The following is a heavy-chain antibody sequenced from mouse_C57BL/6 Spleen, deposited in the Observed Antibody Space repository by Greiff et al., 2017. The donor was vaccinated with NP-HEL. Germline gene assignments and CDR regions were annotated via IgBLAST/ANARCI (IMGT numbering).Heavy chain of an antibody. CDR1: GYSFTDYN. CDR3: AKGIYYGSSPFYFDY. V-gene: IGHV1-39*01. D-gene: IGHD1-1*01. Sequence: EVQLVESGPELVKPGASVKISCKASGYSFTDYNMNWVKQSNGKSLEWIGVINPNYGTTSYNQKFKGKATLTVDQSSSTAYMQLNSLTSEDSAVYYCAKGIYYGSSPFYFDYWGQGTTLTVSS. J-gene: IGHJ2*01. CDR2: INPNYGTT.